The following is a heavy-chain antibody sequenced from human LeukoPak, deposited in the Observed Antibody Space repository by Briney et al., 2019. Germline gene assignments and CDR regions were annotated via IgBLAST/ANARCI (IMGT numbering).Heavy chain of an antibody. D-gene: IGHD5-18*01. Sequence: ASVKVSCKASGGTFSSYAISWVRQAPGQGLEWVGRIIPIFGTANYAQKFQGRVTITTDESTSTAYMELSSLRSEDTAVYYCAKDSHDAFDIWGQGTMVTVSS. CDR1: GGTFSSYA. V-gene: IGHV1-69*05. CDR3: AKDSHDAFDI. J-gene: IGHJ3*02. CDR2: IIPIFGTA.